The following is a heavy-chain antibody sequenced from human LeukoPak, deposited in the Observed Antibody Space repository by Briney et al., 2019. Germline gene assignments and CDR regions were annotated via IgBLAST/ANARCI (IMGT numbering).Heavy chain of an antibody. CDR2: INHSGST. Sequence: PSETLSLTCAVYGGSFSGYYWSWIRQPPGKGLEWIGEINHSGSTNYNPSLKSRVTISVDTSKNQFSLKLSSVTAADTAVYYCASLGWVAAAGANWFDPWGQGTLVTVSS. CDR3: ASLGWVAAAGANWFDP. V-gene: IGHV4-34*01. CDR1: GGSFSGYY. D-gene: IGHD6-13*01. J-gene: IGHJ5*02.